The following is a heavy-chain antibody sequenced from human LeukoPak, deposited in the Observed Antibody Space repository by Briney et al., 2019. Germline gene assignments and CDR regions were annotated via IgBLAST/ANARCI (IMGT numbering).Heavy chain of an antibody. Sequence: GGSLRLSCAASGFTFSSYGMHWVRQAPGKGLEWVAVISYDGSNKYYADSVKGRFTISRDNSKNTLYLQMNSLRAEDTAVYYCAKDSYYYDSSCSPGDYWGQGTLVTVSS. CDR3: AKDSYYYDSSCSPGDY. CDR2: ISYDGSNK. J-gene: IGHJ4*02. CDR1: GFTFSSYG. D-gene: IGHD3-22*01. V-gene: IGHV3-30*18.